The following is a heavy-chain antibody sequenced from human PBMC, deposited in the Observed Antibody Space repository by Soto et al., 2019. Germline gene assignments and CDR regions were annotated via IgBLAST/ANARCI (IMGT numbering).Heavy chain of an antibody. D-gene: IGHD6-19*01. CDR1: GFTFSSYA. J-gene: IGHJ4*02. Sequence: GGSLRLSCAASGFTFSSYAMSWVRQAPGKGLEWVSAISGSGGSTYYADSVKGRFTISRDNSKNTLDLQMNSLRAEDTAVYYGKGSGWTLSCCFDYWGQGTLVTVSS. V-gene: IGHV3-23*01. CDR2: ISGSGGST. CDR3: KGSGWTLSCCFDY.